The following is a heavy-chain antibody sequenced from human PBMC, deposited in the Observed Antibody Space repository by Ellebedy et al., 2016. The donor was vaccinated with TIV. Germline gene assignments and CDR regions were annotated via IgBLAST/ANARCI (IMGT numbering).Heavy chain of an antibody. V-gene: IGHV3-49*03. CDR1: GFTLGDYA. CDR3: SRDLNWEAWFDP. Sequence: PGGSLRLSCTGSGFTLGDYAMSWFCQAPGKGLDWVGLIRSKAYGGTTEYAASVKGRFTISRDDSKSIAYLQMNSLKSEDTAVYYCSRDLNWEAWFDPWGQGTLVTVSS. D-gene: IGHD3/OR15-3a*01. CDR2: IRSKAYGGTT. J-gene: IGHJ5*02.